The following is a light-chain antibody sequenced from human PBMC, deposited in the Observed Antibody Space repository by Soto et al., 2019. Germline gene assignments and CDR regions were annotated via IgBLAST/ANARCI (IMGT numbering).Light chain of an antibody. Sequence: DIQMTQSPSSLSASVGDRVTITCRASQTVNTYLYWYQQKSGKAPKVLIYAASSLQSGVPLRFSGSGSGTNFTLTISNLQPEDFATYFCQQSYSTPLTFGGGTKVEMK. CDR1: QTVNTY. CDR2: AAS. J-gene: IGKJ4*01. CDR3: QQSYSTPLT. V-gene: IGKV1-39*01.